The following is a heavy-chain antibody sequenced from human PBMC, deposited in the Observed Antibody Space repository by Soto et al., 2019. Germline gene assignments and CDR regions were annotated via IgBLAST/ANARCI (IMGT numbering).Heavy chain of an antibody. Sequence: QVQLVQSGVEVKKPGASVKVSCKASGYTFTNYGISWVRQAPGQGLEWVGWISAHNGNTNYAEKVQGRVTMTTDTFTSTAYMELRSLRFDATAVYYCAREGLHPPWYFELWGRGTLVTVSS. CDR2: ISAHNGNT. D-gene: IGHD4-4*01. CDR1: GYTFTNYG. J-gene: IGHJ2*01. CDR3: AREGLHPPWYFEL. V-gene: IGHV1-18*01.